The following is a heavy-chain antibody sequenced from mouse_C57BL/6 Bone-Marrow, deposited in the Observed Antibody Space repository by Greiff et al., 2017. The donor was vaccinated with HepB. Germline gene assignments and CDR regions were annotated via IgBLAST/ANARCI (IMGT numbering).Heavy chain of an antibody. CDR2: SRNKANDYTT. Sequence: DVMLVESGGGLVQSGRSLRLSCATSGFTFSDFYMEWVRQAPGKGLEWIAASRNKANDYTTEYSASVKGRFIVSRDTSQSILYLQMNALRAEDTAIYYCTRDAGYYGSSRYFDVWGTGTTVTVSS. CDR1: GFTFSDFY. D-gene: IGHD1-1*01. J-gene: IGHJ1*03. CDR3: TRDAGYYGSSRYFDV. V-gene: IGHV7-1*01.